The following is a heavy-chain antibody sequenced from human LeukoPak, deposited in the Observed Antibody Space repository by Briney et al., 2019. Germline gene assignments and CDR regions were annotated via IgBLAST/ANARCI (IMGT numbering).Heavy chain of an antibody. V-gene: IGHV4-4*07. CDR1: GDSISGYY. J-gene: IGHJ5*02. Sequence: SETLSLTCTVSGDSISGYYWSWLRQPAGKGLEWIGRIYTSGSTNYNPSLKSRFTMSVYTSKNQFSLKLSSVTSADTAVYYCARDRVPDRAFDPWGQGTLVSVSS. CDR2: IYTSGST. CDR3: ARDRVPDRAFDP.